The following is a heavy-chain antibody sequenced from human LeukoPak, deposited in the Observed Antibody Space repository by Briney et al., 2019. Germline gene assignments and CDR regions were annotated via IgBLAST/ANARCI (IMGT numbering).Heavy chain of an antibody. CDR1: GYSFSTYW. CDR3: ARPMSGSYDHFDV. CDR2: IYPDDSDT. D-gene: IGHD3-22*01. V-gene: IGHV5-51*01. Sequence: GESLKISCKGSGYSFSTYWIGWVRQMPGKGLEWMGIIYPDDSDTRYSPSFQGQVTISADKSISTAYLQWSSLKASDTAMYYCARPMSGSYDHFDVWGQGTMVTVSS. J-gene: IGHJ3*01.